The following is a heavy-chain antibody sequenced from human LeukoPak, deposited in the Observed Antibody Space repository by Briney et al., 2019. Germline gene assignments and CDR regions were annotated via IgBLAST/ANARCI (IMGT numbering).Heavy chain of an antibody. CDR2: IYPGDSDT. D-gene: IGHD2-2*01. V-gene: IGHV5-51*01. J-gene: IGHJ5*02. CDR3: ARLLGYCSSTSCSAGLNRSDP. Sequence: GESLKISCKGSGYSFTSYWIGWVRQMPGKGLEWMGIIYPGDSDTRYSPSFQGQVTISADKSISTAYLQSSSLKASDTSMYYCARLLGYCSSTSCSAGLNRSDPWGQGTLVTVSS. CDR1: GYSFTSYW.